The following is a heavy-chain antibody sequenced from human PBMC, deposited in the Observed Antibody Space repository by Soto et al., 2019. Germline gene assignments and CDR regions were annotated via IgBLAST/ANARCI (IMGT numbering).Heavy chain of an antibody. CDR2: ISSSSSYI. CDR1: GFTFSSYS. Sequence: SGGSLRLSCAASGFTFSSYSMNWVRQAPGKGLEWVSSISSSSSYIYYADSVKGRFTISRDNAKNSLYLQMNSLRAEDTAVYYCARDPQSAAADYYYYYGMDVWGQGTTVTVSS. D-gene: IGHD6-13*01. V-gene: IGHV3-21*01. CDR3: ARDPQSAAADYYYYYGMDV. J-gene: IGHJ6*02.